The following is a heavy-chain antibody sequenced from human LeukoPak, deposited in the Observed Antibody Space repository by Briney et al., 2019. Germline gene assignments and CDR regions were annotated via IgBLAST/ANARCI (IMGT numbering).Heavy chain of an antibody. V-gene: IGHV4-4*07. Sequence: PSETLSLTCTVSGGSISSYYWSWIRQPAGKGLEWIGRIYTSGSTNYNPSLKSRATISVDTSKNQFSLKLSSVTAADTAVYYCARRNVAGSDSSGYYYDSLYFDYWGQGTLVTVSS. CDR3: ARRNVAGSDSSGYYYDSLYFDY. CDR2: IYTSGST. D-gene: IGHD3-22*01. CDR1: GGSISSYY. J-gene: IGHJ4*02.